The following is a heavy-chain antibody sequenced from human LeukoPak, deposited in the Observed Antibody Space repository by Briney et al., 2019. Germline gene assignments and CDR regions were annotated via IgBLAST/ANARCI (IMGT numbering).Heavy chain of an antibody. CDR2: IWYDGTNE. Sequence: PGRSLRLSCAASGFTFTSYGMHWVRQAPGEGLEWVAVIWYDGTNEKYADSVKGRFTISRDNSKNTLYLQMNSLRAEDTAVYYCASSPRVLAGTLDYWGQGTLVTVSS. CDR3: ASSPRVLAGTLDY. CDR1: GFTFTSYG. J-gene: IGHJ4*02. V-gene: IGHV3-33*01. D-gene: IGHD2-15*01.